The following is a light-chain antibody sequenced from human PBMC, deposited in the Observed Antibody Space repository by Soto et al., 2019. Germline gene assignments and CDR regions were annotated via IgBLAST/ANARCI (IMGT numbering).Light chain of an antibody. CDR1: QSVSSSY. CDR3: QQYGSSPPYT. Sequence: EIVLTQSPGILSLSPGERATLSCRASQSVSSSYLAWYQQKPGQAPRLLIYGASNRATGIPDRFSASGSKRDFTLTIRRLEPEDFAVYYCQQYGSSPPYTFGQGTKLEIK. CDR2: GAS. J-gene: IGKJ2*01. V-gene: IGKV3-20*01.